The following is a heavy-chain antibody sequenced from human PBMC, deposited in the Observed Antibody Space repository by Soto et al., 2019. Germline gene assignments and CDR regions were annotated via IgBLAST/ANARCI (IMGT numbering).Heavy chain of an antibody. CDR1: GFTFSTNA. V-gene: IGHV3-64*04. J-gene: IGHJ6*02. CDR2: ISSNGGTT. Sequence: GGSLRLSCSASGFTFSTNAMHWVRQAPGKELEYVSGISSNGGTTYYAGSVKDRFTISRDSLKNTLYLQVNSLTTEDTAVYYCVRSSRRDITASRGMDVWGQGTTVTV. CDR3: VRSSRRDITASRGMDV. D-gene: IGHD3-3*01.